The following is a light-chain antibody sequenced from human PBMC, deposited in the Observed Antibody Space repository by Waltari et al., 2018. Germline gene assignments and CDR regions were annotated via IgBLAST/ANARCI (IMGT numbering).Light chain of an antibody. CDR2: AAS. Sequence: EIVLTQTPGTLSLSPGERATLFCRATQSIINTCLAWYQQKPGQAPRLLIYAASSRATGIPDRFSGSGSGTDFTLTISRLEPEDFAVYYCQQYGTSPRTFGQGTRVEI. J-gene: IGKJ1*01. CDR1: QSIINTC. CDR3: QQYGTSPRT. V-gene: IGKV3-20*01.